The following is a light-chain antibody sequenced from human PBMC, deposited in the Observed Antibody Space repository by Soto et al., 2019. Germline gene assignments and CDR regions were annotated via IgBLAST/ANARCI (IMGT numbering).Light chain of an antibody. CDR1: QSVSSSY. J-gene: IGKJ4*01. Sequence: EIVLTQSPGTLSLSPGERATLSCRASQSVSSSYLAWYQQKPGQAPRLLIYGASSRATGIPDRFSGSGSGTDFTLTSSRLEPEDFAVYYCQQYSSSPPVLTFGGGTKVEIK. CDR3: QQYSSSPPVLT. V-gene: IGKV3-20*01. CDR2: GAS.